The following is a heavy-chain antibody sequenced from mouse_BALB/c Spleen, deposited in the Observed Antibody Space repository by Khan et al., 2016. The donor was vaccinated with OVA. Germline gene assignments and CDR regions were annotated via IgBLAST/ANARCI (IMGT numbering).Heavy chain of an antibody. V-gene: IGHV1-4*01. CDR3: VRDGAYHRNDGWFAY. CDR1: GYTFTSYT. CDR2: INPSNGYT. D-gene: IGHD2-14*01. Sequence: QIQLVQSGAELARPGASVKMSCKASGYTFTSYTIHWIKVRPGQGLEWIGFINPSNGYTNYNQKFKDKATLTADKSSTTVHMQLNSLTSDDSAVYNCVRDGAYHRNDGWFAYWGQGTLVTVSA. J-gene: IGHJ3*01.